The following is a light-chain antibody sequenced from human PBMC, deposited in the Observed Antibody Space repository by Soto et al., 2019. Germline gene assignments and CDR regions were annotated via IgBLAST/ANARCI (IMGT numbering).Light chain of an antibody. Sequence: EIVMTQSPATLSVSPGARATLSCRASQSVSSNLAWYQQKPGQAPRLLIYGASTRATGIPARFSGSGSGKEFTLTISSLQSEDFEVYYCQQCNNWPWTFGQGTKVEIK. J-gene: IGKJ1*01. CDR1: QSVSSN. CDR3: QQCNNWPWT. V-gene: IGKV3-15*01. CDR2: GAS.